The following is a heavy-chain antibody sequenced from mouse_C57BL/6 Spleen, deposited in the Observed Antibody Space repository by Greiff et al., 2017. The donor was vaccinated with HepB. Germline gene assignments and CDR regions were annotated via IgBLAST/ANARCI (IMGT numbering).Heavy chain of an antibody. D-gene: IGHD1-1*01. CDR3: ARGDYGSSYSFDY. Sequence: QVHVKQSGAELVRPGTSVKVSCKASGYAFTNYLIEWVKQRPGQGLEWIGVINPGSGGTNYNEKFKGKATLTADKSSSTAYMQLSSLTSEDSAVYFCARGDYGSSYSFDYWGQGTTLTVSS. V-gene: IGHV1-54*01. CDR1: GYAFTNYL. J-gene: IGHJ2*01. CDR2: INPGSGGT.